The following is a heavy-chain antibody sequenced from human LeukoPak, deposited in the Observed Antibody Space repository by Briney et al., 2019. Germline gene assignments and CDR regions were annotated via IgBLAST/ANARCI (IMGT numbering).Heavy chain of an antibody. Sequence: GGSLRLSCAASGFTFSSYGMHWVRQAPGRGLEWVAFIRYDGSNKYYADSVKGRFTISRDNSKNTLYLQMNSLRAEDTAVYYCAKERDTAMVTIDYWGQGTLVTVSS. CDR1: GFTFSSYG. D-gene: IGHD5-18*01. J-gene: IGHJ4*02. V-gene: IGHV3-30*02. CDR2: IRYDGSNK. CDR3: AKERDTAMVTIDY.